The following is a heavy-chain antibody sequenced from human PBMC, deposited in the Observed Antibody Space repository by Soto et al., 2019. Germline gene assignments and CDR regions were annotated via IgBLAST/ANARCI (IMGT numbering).Heavy chain of an antibody. CDR3: ARDAAARDGRGGMDV. CDR2: IFYDESKE. V-gene: IGHV3-33*08. CDR1: GFNFSNYG. J-gene: IGHJ6*02. D-gene: IGHD6-6*01. Sequence: SGGSLRLSCAASGFNFSNYGMHWVRQAPGKGLEWVTVIFYDESKEYYADSVRGRFTISRDNSNNMLYLQMNSLRGEDTALYYCARDAAARDGRGGMDVWGQGTTVTVSS.